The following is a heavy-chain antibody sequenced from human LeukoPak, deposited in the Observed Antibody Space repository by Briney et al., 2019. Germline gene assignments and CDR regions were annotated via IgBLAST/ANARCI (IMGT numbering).Heavy chain of an antibody. J-gene: IGHJ4*02. Sequence: SETLSLTCNVSDGSFSSSSYYWVWIRQPPGKGLEWIGSIYYSGSTYYNPSLKSRVTISVDTSKNQFSLKLRSVTAADTTVYYCARHGFGESHHHYFDYWGQGTLVTVYS. V-gene: IGHV4-39*01. CDR2: IYYSGST. D-gene: IGHD3-10*01. CDR1: DGSFSSSSYY. CDR3: ARHGFGESHHHYFDY.